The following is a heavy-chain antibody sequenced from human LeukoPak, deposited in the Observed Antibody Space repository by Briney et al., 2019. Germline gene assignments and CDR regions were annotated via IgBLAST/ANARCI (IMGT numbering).Heavy chain of an antibody. CDR2: IWYDGSNK. D-gene: IGHD3-22*01. CDR1: GFTFSSYG. Sequence: PGRSLRLSCAASGFTFSSYGMHWVRQAPGKGLEWVAVIWYDGSNKYYADSVKGRFTISRDNSKNTLYLQMNSLRAEDTAVYYCAKDLGDSSGYYYVRFPDYWGQGTLVTVSS. V-gene: IGHV3-33*06. J-gene: IGHJ4*02. CDR3: AKDLGDSSGYYYVRFPDY.